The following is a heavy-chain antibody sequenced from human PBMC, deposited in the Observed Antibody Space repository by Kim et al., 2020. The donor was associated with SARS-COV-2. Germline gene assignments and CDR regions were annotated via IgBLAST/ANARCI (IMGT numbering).Heavy chain of an antibody. CDR1: GFTFSSYA. V-gene: IGHV3-30*04. J-gene: IGHJ4*02. CDR2: ISYDGSNK. D-gene: IGHD3-9*01. Sequence: GGSLRLSCAASGFTFSSYAMHWVRQAPGKGLEWVAVISYDGSNKYYADSVKGRFTISRDNSKNTLYLQMNSLRAEDTAVYYCARGHPFYDILTGYSPFDYWGQGTLVTVSS. CDR3: ARGHPFYDILTGYSPFDY.